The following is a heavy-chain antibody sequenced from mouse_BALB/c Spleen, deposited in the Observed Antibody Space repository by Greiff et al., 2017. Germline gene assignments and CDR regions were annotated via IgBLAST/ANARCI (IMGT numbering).Heavy chain of an antibody. V-gene: IGHV3-2*02. J-gene: IGHJ4*01. CDR3: ARIWAYAMDY. D-gene: IGHD1-1*02. CDR2: ISYSGST. Sequence: EVQLQQSGPGLVKPSQSLSLTCTVTGYSITSDYAWNWIRQFPGNKLEWMGYISYSGSTSYNPSLKSRISITRDTSKNQFFLQLNSVTTEDTATYYCARIWAYAMDYWGQGTSVTVSS. CDR1: GYSITSDYA.